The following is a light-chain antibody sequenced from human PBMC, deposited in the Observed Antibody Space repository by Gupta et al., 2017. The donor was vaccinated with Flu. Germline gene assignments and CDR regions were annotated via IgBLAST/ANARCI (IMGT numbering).Light chain of an antibody. Sequence: SPATLSVSPGERVTLACRASQSIGSSLEWYQQTPGQAPRLLIYDASTSANGIPDRFSGSGSGTEFTLSSSSRQSEDFAIYYWQQYHSWHFFGGGTKVEI. CDR3: QQYHSWHF. J-gene: IGKJ4*01. CDR2: DAS. V-gene: IGKV3-15*01. CDR1: QSIGSS.